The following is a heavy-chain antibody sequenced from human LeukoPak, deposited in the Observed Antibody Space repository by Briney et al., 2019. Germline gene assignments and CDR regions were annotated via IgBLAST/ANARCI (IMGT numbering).Heavy chain of an antibody. CDR2: IRYDGSNK. D-gene: IGHD6-13*01. CDR3: ARDLRRGSSSWYVSGGDY. V-gene: IGHV3-30*02. Sequence: GGSLRLSCAASGFTFSSYGMHWVRQAPGKGLEWVAYIRYDGSNKYYADSVKGRFTISRDISKNTLYLQMSSLRSDDTAVYYCARDLRRGSSSWYVSGGDYWGQGTLVTVSS. J-gene: IGHJ4*02. CDR1: GFTFSSYG.